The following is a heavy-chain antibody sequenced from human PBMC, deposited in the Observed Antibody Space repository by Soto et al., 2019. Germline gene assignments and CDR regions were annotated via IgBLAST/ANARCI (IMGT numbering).Heavy chain of an antibody. CDR1: GGSFSGYY. D-gene: IGHD3-16*02. V-gene: IGHV4-34*01. CDR2: INHSGST. J-gene: IGHJ4*02. Sequence: QVQLQQWGAGLLKPSETLSLTCAVYGGSFSGYYWSWIRQPPGKGLEWLGEINHSGSTNYNPSLKSRVTISVDTSKNQFSLKLSSVTDADTAVYYCARGGYDYVWGSYRYLDYWGQGTLVTVSS. CDR3: ARGGYDYVWGSYRYLDY.